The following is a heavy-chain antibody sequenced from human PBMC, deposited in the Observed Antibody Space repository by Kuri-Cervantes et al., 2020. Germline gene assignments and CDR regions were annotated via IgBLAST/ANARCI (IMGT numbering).Heavy chain of an antibody. CDR1: GDSVSSNSAA. CDR2: TYYRSKWYN. J-gene: IGHJ4*02. V-gene: IGHV6-1*01. CDR3: TRDPGFGAVGDVDY. D-gene: IGHD6-13*01. Sequence: SETLSLPFAISGDSVSSNSAAWNWIRQSPSRGLEWLGRTYYRSKWYNDYAVSVKSRITINPDTSKNQFSLHLNSVTPEDTALYYCTRDPGFGAVGDVDYWGQGTLVTVSS.